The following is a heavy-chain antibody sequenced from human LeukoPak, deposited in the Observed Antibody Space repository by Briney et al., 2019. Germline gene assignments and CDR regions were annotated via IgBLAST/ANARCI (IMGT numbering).Heavy chain of an antibody. CDR3: ARVGRGLRGVGATRYDY. J-gene: IGHJ4*02. V-gene: IGHV4-34*01. CDR1: GGSFSGYY. CDR2: INHSGST. Sequence: SETLSLTCAVYGGSFSGYYWSWIRQPPGKGLEWIGEINHSGSTNYNPSLKSRVTISVDTSKNQFSLKLSSVTAADTAVYYCARVGRGLRGVGATRYDYWGQGTLVTVSS. D-gene: IGHD1-26*01.